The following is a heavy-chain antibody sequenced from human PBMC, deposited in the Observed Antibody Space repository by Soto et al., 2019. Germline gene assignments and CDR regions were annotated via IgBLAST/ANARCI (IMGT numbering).Heavy chain of an antibody. D-gene: IGHD3-22*01. CDR3: ASLYDDTSENFDY. V-gene: IGHV1-69*02. CDR1: GDSFSRST. Sequence: QVQLVQSGAEVKRPGSSVKVSCKASGDSFSRSTFSWVRQAPGQGLEWMGRFIPMLGIANYAQTFQGRVTITAYNSTNTAHMDLSSLRSEDTEVYACASLYDDTSENFDYWGQGTLVTLSS. CDR2: FIPMLGIA. J-gene: IGHJ4*02.